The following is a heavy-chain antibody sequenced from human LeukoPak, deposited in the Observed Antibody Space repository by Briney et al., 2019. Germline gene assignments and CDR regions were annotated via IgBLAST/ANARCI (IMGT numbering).Heavy chain of an antibody. J-gene: IGHJ4*02. D-gene: IGHD5-18*01. CDR2: IRQDGNEK. CDR1: GFTLSSYW. V-gene: IGHV3-7*01. Sequence: GGSLRLSCAASGFTLSSYWMNWVRQAPGKGLEWLANIRQDGNEKHYVDSVKGRFTMSRDNAKNSLYLQMNSLRAEDTAVYYCVRDVSGSSYGDYWGQGTLVTVSS. CDR3: VRDVSGSSYGDY.